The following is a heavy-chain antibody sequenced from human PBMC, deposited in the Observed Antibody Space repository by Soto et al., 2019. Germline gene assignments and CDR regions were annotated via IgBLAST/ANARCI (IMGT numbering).Heavy chain of an antibody. CDR1: GYTFTSYA. D-gene: IGHD6-6*01. V-gene: IGHV1-3*01. CDR3: ARDRSGKQLVRGAFDI. CDR2: INAGNGNT. Sequence: QVQLVQSGAEVKKPGASVKVSCKASGYTFTSYAMHWVRQAPGQRLEWMGWINAGNGNTKYSQKFQGRVTITRDTSASTAYMELSSLRSEDTAVYYCARDRSGKQLVRGAFDIWGQGTMVTVSS. J-gene: IGHJ3*02.